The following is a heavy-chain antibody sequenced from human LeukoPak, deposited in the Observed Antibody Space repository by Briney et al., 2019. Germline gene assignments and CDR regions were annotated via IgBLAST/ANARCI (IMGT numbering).Heavy chain of an antibody. J-gene: IGHJ6*02. CDR2: ISSNGGST. D-gene: IGHD3-22*01. V-gene: IGHV3-64*01. CDR1: GFTFSSYA. CDR3: ARVTLSSDYGMDV. Sequence: AGGSLRLSCAASGFTFSSYAIHWVRQAPGKGLEYVSAISSNGGSTYYANSVKGRFTISRDNSKNTLYLQMGSLRAEDMAVYYCARVTLSSDYGMDVWGQGTTVTVSS.